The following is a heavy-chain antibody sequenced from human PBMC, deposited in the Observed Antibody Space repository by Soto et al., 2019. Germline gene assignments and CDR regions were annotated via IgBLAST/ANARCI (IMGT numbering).Heavy chain of an antibody. CDR3: AKRRYYGSGSFALAT. J-gene: IGHJ4*03. CDR2: VSGDGYAS. Sequence: EVRLLESGGGLVQPGGSLRLSCAGSGFTFSSNAMSWVRQAPGKGLEWVSSVSGDGYASDYADSVKGRFTVSRHNSKNTLDLQRNSLRAEYTAVYYCAKRRYYGSGSFALATWGQGTLVTVSS. V-gene: IGHV3-23*01. D-gene: IGHD3-10*01. CDR1: GFTFSSNA.